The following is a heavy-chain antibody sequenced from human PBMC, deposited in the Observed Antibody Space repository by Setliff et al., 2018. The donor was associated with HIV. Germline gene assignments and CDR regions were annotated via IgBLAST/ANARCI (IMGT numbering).Heavy chain of an antibody. CDR1: XXXFTSGL. J-gene: IGHJ6*03. CDR3: VRGVQSPPHYSYYYMDV. Sequence: SVKVSCKASXXXFTSGLKSGGGQAPGQGLDWRGRIIAMSGVANYAQGFQGKVXXXAXXSTSTAYRELASLRFDDTAMYYCVRGVQSPPHYSYYYMDVWGEGTMXTVSS. D-gene: IGHD3-3*01. V-gene: IGHV1-69*04. CDR2: IIAMSGVA.